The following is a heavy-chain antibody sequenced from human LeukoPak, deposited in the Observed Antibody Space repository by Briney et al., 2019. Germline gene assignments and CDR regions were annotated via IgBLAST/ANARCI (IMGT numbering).Heavy chain of an antibody. D-gene: IGHD1-26*01. Sequence: GASVKVSCKASGYTFTNYYMHWVRQAPGQGLEWMGMINPSGGSTSYAQKFQGRVTMTRDTSISTAYMELSRLRSDDTAVYYCARDKIVGATHFDYWGQGTLVTVSS. J-gene: IGHJ4*02. CDR3: ARDKIVGATHFDY. CDR2: INPSGGST. CDR1: GYTFTNYY. V-gene: IGHV1-46*01.